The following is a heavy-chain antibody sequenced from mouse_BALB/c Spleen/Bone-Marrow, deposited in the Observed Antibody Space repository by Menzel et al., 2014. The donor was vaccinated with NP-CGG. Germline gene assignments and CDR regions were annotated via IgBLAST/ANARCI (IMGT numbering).Heavy chain of an antibody. J-gene: IGHJ4*01. CDR1: GFTFTDYY. CDR3: AVRGITTATGAMDY. D-gene: IGHD1-2*01. CDR2: IRNKANGYTT. Sequence: VQLQQSGGGLVQPGGSLRLSCATSGFTFTDYYMSWVRQPPGKALEWLGFIRNKANGYTTEYSASVKGRCTISRDNSHSILYLQMNTLRAEDSATYYCAVRGITTATGAMDYWGQGTSVTVSS. V-gene: IGHV7-3*02.